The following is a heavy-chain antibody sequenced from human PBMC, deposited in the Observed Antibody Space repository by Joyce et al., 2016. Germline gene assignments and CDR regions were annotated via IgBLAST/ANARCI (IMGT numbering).Heavy chain of an antibody. CDR2: FYYNGAT. Sequence: QVQLQESGPRLVKPSETLSLICTVSGDSIGNYHWSWIRQPSGKGLERFGYFYYNGATTYNPSLKSRVTLSKDTSKTQFSLKLSSVTPADTAVYYCARHGGGAYSWFDPWGQGTLVSVSS. J-gene: IGHJ5*02. CDR3: ARHGGGAYSWFDP. D-gene: IGHD3-16*01. V-gene: IGHV4-59*08. CDR1: GDSIGNYH.